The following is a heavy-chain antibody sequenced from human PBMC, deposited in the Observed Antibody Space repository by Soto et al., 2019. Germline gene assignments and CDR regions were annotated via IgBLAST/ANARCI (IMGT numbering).Heavy chain of an antibody. CDR2: MNPNSGNT. J-gene: IGHJ5*02. CDR3: SRVPIAAAVGAFDP. V-gene: IGHV1-8*01. Sequence: QVQLVQSGAEVKKPGASVKVSCKASGYTFTSYDINWVRQATGQGLEWMGWMNPNSGNTGYAQKFQGRVTMTRNTSISTAYMELSSLRSEDTAVYYCSRVPIAAAVGAFDPWGQGTLVTVSS. CDR1: GYTFTSYD. D-gene: IGHD6-13*01.